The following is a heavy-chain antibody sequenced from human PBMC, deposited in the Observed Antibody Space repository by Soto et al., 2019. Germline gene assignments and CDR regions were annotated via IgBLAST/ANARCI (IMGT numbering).Heavy chain of an antibody. CDR3: AKDTNAYDINF. D-gene: IGHD3-9*01. J-gene: IGHJ4*02. V-gene: IGHV3-30*14. CDR2: ISYDGNTQ. CDR1: GFIFSGYA. Sequence: QVQLVESGGGVVQAGGSLRLSCAASGFIFSGYAMHWVRQAPGTGLEWVPVISYDGNTQYYADSVKGRFTVYRDNSNNILYVEMNNLRDEDTAMYYCAKDTNAYDINFWGQGTLVTVSP.